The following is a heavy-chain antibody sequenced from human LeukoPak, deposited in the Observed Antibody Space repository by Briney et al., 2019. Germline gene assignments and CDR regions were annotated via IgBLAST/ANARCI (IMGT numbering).Heavy chain of an antibody. D-gene: IGHD2-2*01. CDR2: IIPIFGTA. CDR3: ASSCSSTSCYRQYFQH. J-gene: IGHJ1*01. V-gene: IGHV1-69*05. CDR1: GSTFSSYA. Sequence: SVKVSCKASGSTFSSYAISWVRQAPGQGLEWMGGIIPIFGTANYAQKFQGRVTITTDESTSTAYMEPSSLRSEDTAVYYCASSCSSTSCYRQYFQHWGQGTLVTVSS.